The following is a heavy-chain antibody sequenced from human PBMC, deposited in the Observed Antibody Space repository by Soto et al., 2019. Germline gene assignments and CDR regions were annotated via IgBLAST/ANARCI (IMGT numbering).Heavy chain of an antibody. CDR2: IIPLFGTT. Sequence: QVQLVQSGAEVKKPGSSVKVSCKASGDTFSGYSISWVRQAPGQGLEWMGGIIPLFGTTNYAQRFQGRVTITADKSTSTAYMELISLKSEDTAIYYCARDLGSGYDPGDYWGQGTLVTVSS. V-gene: IGHV1-69*14. D-gene: IGHD5-12*01. CDR1: GDTFSGYS. CDR3: ARDLGSGYDPGDY. J-gene: IGHJ4*02.